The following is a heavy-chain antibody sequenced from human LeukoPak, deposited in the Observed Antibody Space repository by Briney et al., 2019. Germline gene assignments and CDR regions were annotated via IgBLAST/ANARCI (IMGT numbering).Heavy chain of an antibody. CDR1: GGSISSYY. D-gene: IGHD4-11*01. CDR2: IYYSGST. Sequence: SETLSLTCTVSGGSISSYYWSWIRQPPGKGLEWTGYIYYSGSTNYNPSLKSRVTISVDTSKNQFSLKLSSVTAADTAVYYCARVRNYYSNYYYYYYMDVWGKGTTVTVSS. V-gene: IGHV4-59*01. CDR3: ARVRNYYSNYYYYYYMDV. J-gene: IGHJ6*03.